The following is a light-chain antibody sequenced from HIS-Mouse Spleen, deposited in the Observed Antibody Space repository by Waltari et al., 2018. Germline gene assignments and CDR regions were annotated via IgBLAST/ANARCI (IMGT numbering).Light chain of an antibody. CDR1: SSDVGGYNY. CDR2: EVS. J-gene: IGLJ3*02. V-gene: IGLV2-14*01. Sequence: QSALTQPASVSGSPGQSITISCTGTSSDVGGYNYVSWYQKHPGKAPKLMIYEVSTRPSGVSNRFSGSKSGNTASLTISGLQAEDEADYYCSSYTSSSTLWVFGGGTKLTVL. CDR3: SSYTSSSTLWV.